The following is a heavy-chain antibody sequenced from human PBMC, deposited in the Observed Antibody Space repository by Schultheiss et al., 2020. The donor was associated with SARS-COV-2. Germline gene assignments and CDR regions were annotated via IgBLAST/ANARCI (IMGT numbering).Heavy chain of an antibody. CDR3: ARDRVTTGMDA. V-gene: IGHV3-53*05. CDR2: VYSGGST. CDR1: GFTVSDNY. D-gene: IGHD1-1*01. Sequence: GGSLRLSRAASGFTVSDNYMRWVRQAPGKGLEWVSLVYSGGSTYYADSVKGRFTISRDNSKNTLYLQMNSLRAEDTAVYYCARDRVTTGMDAWGQGTTVTVSS. J-gene: IGHJ6*02.